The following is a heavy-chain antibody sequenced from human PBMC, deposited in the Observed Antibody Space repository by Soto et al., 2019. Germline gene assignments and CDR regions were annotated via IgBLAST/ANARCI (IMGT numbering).Heavy chain of an antibody. J-gene: IGHJ4*02. CDR2: IKSKTDGGTT. Sequence: GGSLRLSCAASDFTFSNAWINWVRQAPGKGLEWVGRIKSKTDGGTTDYAAPVKGRFTISRDDSKNTLYLQMNSLKTEDTAVYYCTTEMTDDSSGYYYDYWGQGTLVTVSS. CDR3: TTEMTDDSSGYYYDY. V-gene: IGHV3-15*07. CDR1: DFTFSNAW. D-gene: IGHD3-22*01.